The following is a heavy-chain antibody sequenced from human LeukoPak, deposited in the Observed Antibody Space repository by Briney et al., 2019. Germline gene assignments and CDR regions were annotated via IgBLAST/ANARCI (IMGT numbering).Heavy chain of an antibody. Sequence: PSETLSLTCTVSGGSVSSGSYYWSWIRQPPGKGLEWIGHIYYSGSTNYNPSLKSRVTISVDTSKNQFSLKLSSVTAADTAVYYCAGDQTHYYHGMDVWGKGTTVTVSS. CDR1: GGSVSSGSYY. J-gene: IGHJ6*04. V-gene: IGHV4-61*01. CDR2: IYYSGST. CDR3: AGDQTHYYHGMDV.